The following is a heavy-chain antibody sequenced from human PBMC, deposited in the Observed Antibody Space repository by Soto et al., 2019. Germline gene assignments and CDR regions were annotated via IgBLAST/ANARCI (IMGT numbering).Heavy chain of an antibody. J-gene: IGHJ6*03. V-gene: IGHV4-59*01. CDR3: ARAKGQPYYYMDV. CDR1: GGSISSYY. CDR2: IYYSGST. D-gene: IGHD6-13*01. Sequence: SETLSLTCTVSGGSISSYYWSWIRQPPGKGLEWIGYIYYSGSTNYNPSLKSRVTISVDTSKNQFSLKLSSVTAADTAVYYCARAKGQPYYYMDVWGKGTTVTVSS.